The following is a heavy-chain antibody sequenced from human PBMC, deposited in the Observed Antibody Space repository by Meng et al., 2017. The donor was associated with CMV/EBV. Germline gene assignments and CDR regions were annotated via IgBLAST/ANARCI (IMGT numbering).Heavy chain of an antibody. V-gene: IGHV1-2*02. Sequence: GESLKISCAASGFTFTGYYMHWVRQAPGQGLEWMGWINPNSGGTNYAQKFQGRVTMTRDTSISTAYMELSRLRSDDTAVYYCARDPEQLGGGYGMDVWGQGTKSPSP. CDR1: GFTFTGYY. CDR2: INPNSGGT. CDR3: ARDPEQLGGGYGMDV. J-gene: IGHJ6*02. D-gene: IGHD6-6*01.